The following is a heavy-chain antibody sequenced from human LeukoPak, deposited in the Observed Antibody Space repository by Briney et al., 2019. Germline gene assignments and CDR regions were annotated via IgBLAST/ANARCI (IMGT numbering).Heavy chain of an antibody. CDR2: IKQDGSEK. CDR3: AKSGYVYY. J-gene: IGHJ4*02. Sequence: GGSLRLSCAASGFTFSSYWMSWVRQAPGKGLEWVANIKQDGSEKYYVDSVKGRFHISRGNAKNSVYLQMNSLRAEDTAVYYCAKSGYVYYWGQGTLVTVSS. D-gene: IGHD5-12*01. CDR1: GFTFSSYW. V-gene: IGHV3-7*01.